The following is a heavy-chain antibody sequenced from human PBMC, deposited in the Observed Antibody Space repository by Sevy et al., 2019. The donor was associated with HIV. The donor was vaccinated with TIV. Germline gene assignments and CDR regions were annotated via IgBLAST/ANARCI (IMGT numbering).Heavy chain of an antibody. CDR2: ISPYSDGT. CDR1: GYNFNGYY. D-gene: IGHD2-8*01. Sequence: ASVKVSCKTSGYNFNGYYIHWVRQAPGQGLEWMGWISPYSDGTNYSQRFQGRVTLTRDTSISTAYMELRSLRSDDTAVYYCTTVRVYHTHSWGQGTMVTVSS. J-gene: IGHJ4*02. CDR3: TTVRVYHTHS. V-gene: IGHV1-2*02.